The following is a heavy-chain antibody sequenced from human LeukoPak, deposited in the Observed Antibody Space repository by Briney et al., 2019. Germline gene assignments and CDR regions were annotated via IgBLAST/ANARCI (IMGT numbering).Heavy chain of an antibody. V-gene: IGHV1-46*01. CDR2: INPSGGST. J-gene: IGHJ3*02. D-gene: IGHD2-8*01. CDR1: GYTSTSYG. CDR3: ARGWFGVYAIPLRSSSWYSGDAFDI. Sequence: ASVKVSCKASGYTSTSYGISWVRQAPGQGLEWMGIINPSGGSTSYAQKFQGRVTMTRDMSTSTVYMELSSLRSEDTAVYYCARGWFGVYAIPLRSSSWYSGDAFDIWGQGTMVTVSS.